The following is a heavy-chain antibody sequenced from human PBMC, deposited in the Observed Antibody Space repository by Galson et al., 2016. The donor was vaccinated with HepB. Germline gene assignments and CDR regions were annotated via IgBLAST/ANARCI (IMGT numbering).Heavy chain of an antibody. V-gene: IGHV1-46*01. J-gene: IGHJ6*04. CDR3: AREGGYYSFYYYGMDV. CDR1: GYTFTSYQ. D-gene: IGHD3-3*01. CDR2: INPNADST. Sequence: SVKVSCKASGYTFTSYQMHWVRQAPGQGLEWMGIINPNADSTTYAQKFQGRVTMTRDTSASTVYMELSSLRSEDTAVYYCAREGGYYSFYYYGMDVWGKGTTVTVSS.